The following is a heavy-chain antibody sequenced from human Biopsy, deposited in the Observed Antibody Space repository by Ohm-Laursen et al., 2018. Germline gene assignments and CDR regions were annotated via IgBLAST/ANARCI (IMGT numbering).Heavy chain of an antibody. Sequence: ASVKVSCKVSGYTLTELSIHWVRQTGGKGLEWMGGFDREERKTVYAEKFQGRVTMTEDTSTDTVYMKVTSLRSDDTAVYYCATGPYYDTRFYYNVRPFDFWGQGTLVTVSS. J-gene: IGHJ4*02. CDR2: FDREERKT. V-gene: IGHV1-24*01. D-gene: IGHD3-10*01. CDR1: GYTLTELS. CDR3: ATGPYYDTRFYYNVRPFDF.